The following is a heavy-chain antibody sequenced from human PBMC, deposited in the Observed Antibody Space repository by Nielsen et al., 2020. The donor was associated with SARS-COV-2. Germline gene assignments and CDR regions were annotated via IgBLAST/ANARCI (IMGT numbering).Heavy chain of an antibody. Sequence: GESLKISCAASGFTFSSYWMHWVRQAPGKGLVWVSRINSDGSSTSYADSVKGRFTISRDNAKNTLYLQMNSLRAEDTAVYYCARDREEWLQFTYYYFDYWGQGTLVTVSS. CDR3: ARDREEWLQFTYYYFDY. J-gene: IGHJ4*02. CDR1: GFTFSSYW. CDR2: INSDGSST. D-gene: IGHD5-24*01. V-gene: IGHV3-74*01.